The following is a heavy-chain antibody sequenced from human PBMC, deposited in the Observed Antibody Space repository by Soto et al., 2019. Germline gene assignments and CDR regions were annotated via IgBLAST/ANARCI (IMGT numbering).Heavy chain of an antibody. CDR3: ARGGGYYDSSGYYSHFDY. CDR2: MNPNRGNT. V-gene: IGHV1-8*01. CDR1: GCTFTSYD. Sequence: ASVKVSCKSSGCTFTSYDINWVRQATGQGLEWMGWMNPNRGNTGYAQKFQGRVTMTRNTSISTAYMELSSLRSEDTAVYYCARGGGYYDSSGYYSHFDYWGQGTLVTVSS. D-gene: IGHD3-22*01. J-gene: IGHJ4*02.